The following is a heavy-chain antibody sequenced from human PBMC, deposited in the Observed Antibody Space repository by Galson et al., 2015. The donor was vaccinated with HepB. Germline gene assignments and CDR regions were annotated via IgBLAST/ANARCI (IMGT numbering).Heavy chain of an antibody. CDR2: ISGYDGST. D-gene: IGHD1-1*01. J-gene: IGHJ6*04. Sequence: SVKVSCKASGYSFTSYGISWLRQAPGQGLEWMGWISGYDGSTNYPQTLQGRVVMTTDRSTNTGYMAVRSLRSDDPAIYYCARDSRLDLRLNNYYYYGMDVWGKGTTVTVSS. CDR3: ARDSRLDLRLNNYYYYGMDV. V-gene: IGHV1-18*01. CDR1: GYSFTSYG.